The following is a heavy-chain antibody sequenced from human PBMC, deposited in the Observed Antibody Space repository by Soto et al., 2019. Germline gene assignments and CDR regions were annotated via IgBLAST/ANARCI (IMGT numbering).Heavy chain of an antibody. CDR1: GGSISSYY. CDR3: ARVGGDTNYYYYGMDV. V-gene: IGHV4-59*01. J-gene: IGHJ6*02. Sequence: QVQLQESGPGLVKPSETLSLTCTVSGGSISSYYWSWIRQPPGKGLEWIGYIYYSGSTNYNPSLKSRVTISVDTSKNQCSLKLSSVTAADTAVYYCARVGGDTNYYYYGMDVWGHGTTVTVSS. D-gene: IGHD2-21*02. CDR2: IYYSGST.